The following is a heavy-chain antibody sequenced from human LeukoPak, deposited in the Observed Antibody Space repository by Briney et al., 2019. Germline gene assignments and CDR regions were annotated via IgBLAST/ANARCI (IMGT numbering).Heavy chain of an antibody. CDR3: ATRPGSSSWWETIQNDY. V-gene: IGHV1-24*01. CDR1: GYIYTGYH. CDR2: FDPEDGET. D-gene: IGHD6-13*01. J-gene: IGHJ4*02. Sequence: ASVKVSCKASGYIYTGYHLHWVRQAPGKGLEWMGGFDPEDGETIYAQKFQGRVTMTEDTSTDTAYMELSSLRSEDTAVYYCATRPGSSSWWETIQNDYWGQGTLVTVSS.